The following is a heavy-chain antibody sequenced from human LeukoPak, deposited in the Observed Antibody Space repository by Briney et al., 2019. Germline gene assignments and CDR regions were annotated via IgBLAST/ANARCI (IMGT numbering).Heavy chain of an antibody. D-gene: IGHD3-16*01. Sequence: SQTLSLTCVISGDSVSSNSAGWSWIRQSPSRGLEWLGRTYYRSKWYYDYAASVKGRITINPDTSKNQFSLQLNSVTPEDTAVYYCARGGGAITTWGQGALGTVSS. CDR1: GDSVSSNSAG. CDR2: TYYRSKWYY. V-gene: IGHV6-1*01. J-gene: IGHJ5*02. CDR3: ARGGGAITT.